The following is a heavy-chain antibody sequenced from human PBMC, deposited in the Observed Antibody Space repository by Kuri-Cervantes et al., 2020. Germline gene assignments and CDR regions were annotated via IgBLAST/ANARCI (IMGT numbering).Heavy chain of an antibody. J-gene: IGHJ6*02. Sequence: GESLKISCAASGFTFSSFWMHWVRQAPGKGLVWVSRINSDGSSTNYADSVKGRFTISRDNAKNTLYLQMNSLRAEDTAVYYCVRGLMTTVTKPWTDVWGQGTTVTVSS. CDR2: INSDGSST. D-gene: IGHD4-17*01. CDR1: GFTFSSFW. V-gene: IGHV3-74*01. CDR3: VRGLMTTVTKPWTDV.